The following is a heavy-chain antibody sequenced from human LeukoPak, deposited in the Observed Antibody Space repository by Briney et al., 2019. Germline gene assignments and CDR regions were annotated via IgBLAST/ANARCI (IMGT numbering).Heavy chain of an antibody. D-gene: IGHD2-2*01. CDR2: IYYSGTT. J-gene: IGHJ4*02. Sequence: PSETLSLTCTVSGGSVSSGSYYWNWIRQPPGKGLEWIGYIYYSGTTNYNPSLKSRVTISVDTSKNQFSLKLSSVTAADTAVYYCARCSSYGTSYDHWGQGTLVTVSS. CDR1: GGSVSSGSYY. CDR3: ARCSSYGTSYDH. V-gene: IGHV4-61*01.